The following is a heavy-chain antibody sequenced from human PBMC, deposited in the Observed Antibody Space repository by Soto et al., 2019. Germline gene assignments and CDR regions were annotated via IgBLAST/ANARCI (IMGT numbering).Heavy chain of an antibody. V-gene: IGHV1-18*01. CDR2: ISGYNGNT. CDR3: AREYGMDV. J-gene: IGHJ6*02. CDR1: GYCFHTYA. Sequence: ASVKVSCKASGYCFHTYAISWVRQAPGQGLEWVGWISGYNGNTNYAEKFQGRVTLTTDTSTKTAFMELRGLTSDDTAVYYCAREYGMDVWGQGTTVTVSS.